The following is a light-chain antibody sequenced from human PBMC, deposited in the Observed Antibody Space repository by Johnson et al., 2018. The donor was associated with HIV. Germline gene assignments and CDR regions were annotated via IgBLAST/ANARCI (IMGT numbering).Light chain of an antibody. J-gene: IGLJ1*01. CDR1: RSNIGNNY. V-gene: IGLV1-51*02. CDR2: ENN. CDR3: GTWDSSLSAGV. Sequence: TQPPSVSAAPGQKVTISCSGSRSNIGNNYVSWYQQLPGTAPKLLIYENNKRPSGIPDRFSGSKSGTSATLGITGLQTGDEADYYCGTWDSSLSAGVFGTGTKVTVL.